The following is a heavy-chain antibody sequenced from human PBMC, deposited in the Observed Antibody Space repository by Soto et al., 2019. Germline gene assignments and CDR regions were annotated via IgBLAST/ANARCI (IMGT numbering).Heavy chain of an antibody. CDR1: GFTFFTYD. CDR3: VRRLSLSYGHSGMDV. CDR2: IGTVGDT. Sequence: GGSLRLSCVASGFTFFTYDMHWVRQSATKGLEWVSGIGTVGDTQYLDSVKGRFTISRDNAHNSVHLEMDSLRAEDTALYYCVRRLSLSYGHSGMDVWGQGTLVTVSS. J-gene: IGHJ6*02. V-gene: IGHV3-13*01. D-gene: IGHD2-21*01.